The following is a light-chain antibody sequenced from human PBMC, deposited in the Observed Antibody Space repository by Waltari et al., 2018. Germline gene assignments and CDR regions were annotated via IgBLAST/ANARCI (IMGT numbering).Light chain of an antibody. Sequence: QSALTQPRSVSGSPGQSVTISCAGVASHVDGYYYVSWYQQHPDKAPKLIIYDVSVRPSGVPDRFSGSQSGGTASLTISALQAEDEAHYYCSSAAATYTFFGGGTKLTVL. J-gene: IGLJ2*01. CDR2: DVS. V-gene: IGLV2-11*01. CDR3: SSAAATYTF. CDR1: ASHVDGYYY.